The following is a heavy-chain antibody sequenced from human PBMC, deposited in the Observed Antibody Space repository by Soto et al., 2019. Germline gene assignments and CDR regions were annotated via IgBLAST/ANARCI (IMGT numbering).Heavy chain of an antibody. D-gene: IGHD3-9*01. J-gene: IGHJ4*02. CDR1: GGTFTSYA. CDR3: ARVPVYYDILTGYYNVGYFDY. CDR2: INAGNGNT. V-gene: IGHV1-3*01. Sequence: ASVKVSCKASGGTFTSYAMHWVRQAPGQRLEWMGWINAGNGNTKYSQKFQGRVTITRDTSASTAYMELSSLRSEDTAVYYCARVPVYYDILTGYYNVGYFDYWGQGTLVTVSS.